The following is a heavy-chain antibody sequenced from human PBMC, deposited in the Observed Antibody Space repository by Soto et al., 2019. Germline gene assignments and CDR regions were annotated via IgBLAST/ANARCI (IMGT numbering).Heavy chain of an antibody. Sequence: GGSLRLSCAASGFTFSDYYMSWIRQAPGKGLEWVSYISSSGSTIYYADSVKGRFTISRDNAKNSLYLQMNSLRAEDTAVYYCARLDFWSGYSTYYYYYMDVWGKGTTVTVSS. D-gene: IGHD3-3*01. J-gene: IGHJ6*03. V-gene: IGHV3-11*01. CDR2: ISSSGSTI. CDR3: ARLDFWSGYSTYYYYYMDV. CDR1: GFTFSDYY.